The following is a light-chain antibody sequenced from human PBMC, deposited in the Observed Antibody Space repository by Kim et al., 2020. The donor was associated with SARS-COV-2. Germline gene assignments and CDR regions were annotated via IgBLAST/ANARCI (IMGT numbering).Light chain of an antibody. CDR1: QTIYNSY. V-gene: IGKV3-20*01. CDR3: QQYDTSKT. CDR2: DSS. J-gene: IGKJ1*01. Sequence: SQGPLSLSPGERVTLSCRASQTIYNSYLAWYQQKPAQAPRLLIYDSSTRATGIPDRFSGSGSGTDFTLTISRLEPEDVAVYYCQQYDTSKTFGQGTKVDIK.